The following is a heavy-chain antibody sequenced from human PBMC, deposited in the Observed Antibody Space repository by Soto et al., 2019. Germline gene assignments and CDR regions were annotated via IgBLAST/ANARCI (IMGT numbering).Heavy chain of an antibody. J-gene: IGHJ6*02. CDR1: GYIFTSYG. CDR3: ARDPTAGYGMDV. CDR2: ISAYNGNT. D-gene: IGHD1-1*01. V-gene: IGHV1-18*01. Sequence: ASVKVSCKASGYIFTSYGINWVREAPGQGLEWMGWISAYNGNTNYAQKLQGRVTMTTDTSTSTAYMQLRSLKSDDTAVYYCARDPTAGYGMDVWGQGTTVTVS.